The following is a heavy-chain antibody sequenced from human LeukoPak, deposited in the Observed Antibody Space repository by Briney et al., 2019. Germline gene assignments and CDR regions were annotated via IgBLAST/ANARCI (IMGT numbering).Heavy chain of an antibody. V-gene: IGHV4-4*07. CDR2: IHTSGST. D-gene: IGHD3-22*01. CDR1: GGSISSYY. Sequence: SETLSLTCTVSGGSISSYYWSWIRQPAGKGLEWIGRIHTSGSTNYSPSLKGRVTMSVDTSKNQFSLKLSSVTAADTAVYYCARDRYYYDSTGYSIFDYWGQGTLVTVSS. J-gene: IGHJ4*02. CDR3: ARDRYYYDSTGYSIFDY.